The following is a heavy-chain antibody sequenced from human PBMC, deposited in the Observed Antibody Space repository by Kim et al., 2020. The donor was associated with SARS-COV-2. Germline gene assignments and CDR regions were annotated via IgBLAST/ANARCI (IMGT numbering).Heavy chain of an antibody. Sequence: GGSLRLSCAASGFTFSSYGMHWVRQAPGKGLEWVAVIWSDGSNKYYADSVKGRFTISRDNSKNTLYLQMNSLRAEDTAVYYCARELWFGESSGGDAFDIWGQGTRVTVSS. CDR2: IWSDGSNK. V-gene: IGHV3-33*01. CDR3: ARELWFGESSGGDAFDI. J-gene: IGHJ3*02. D-gene: IGHD3-10*01. CDR1: GFTFSSYG.